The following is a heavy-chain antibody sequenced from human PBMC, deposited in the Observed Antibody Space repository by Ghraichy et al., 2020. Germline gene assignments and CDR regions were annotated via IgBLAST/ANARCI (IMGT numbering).Heavy chain of an antibody. CDR1: GGSISSSSYY. J-gene: IGHJ4*02. Sequence: SETLSLTCTVSGGSISSSSYYWGWIRQPPGKGLEWIGSIYYSGSTYYNPSLKSRVTISVDTSKNQFSLKLSSVTAADTAVYYCARQVSYPYDSSVGDRNWGQGTLVTVSS. D-gene: IGHD3-22*01. CDR3: ARQVSYPYDSSVGDRN. V-gene: IGHV4-39*07. CDR2: IYYSGST.